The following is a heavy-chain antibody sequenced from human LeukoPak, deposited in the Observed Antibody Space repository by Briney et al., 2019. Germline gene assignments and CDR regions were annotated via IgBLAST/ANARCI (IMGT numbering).Heavy chain of an antibody. D-gene: IGHD6-19*01. CDR1: GFSLSTSGMC. CDR2: IDWDDDK. Sequence: SGPTLVNPTQTLTLTCTFSGFSLSTSGMCVSWIRQPPGKALEWLARIDWDDDKYYSTSLKTRLTISKDTSKNQVVLTMTNMDPVDTATYYCARILYSSGWSTFDYWGQGTLVTVSS. CDR3: ARILYSSGWSTFDY. V-gene: IGHV2-70*11. J-gene: IGHJ4*02.